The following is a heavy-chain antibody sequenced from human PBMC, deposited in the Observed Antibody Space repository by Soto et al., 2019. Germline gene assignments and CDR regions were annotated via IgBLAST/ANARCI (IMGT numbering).Heavy chain of an antibody. Sequence: SETLSLTCTVSGGSISSDYWSWIRQPAGKGLEWIGRIYTSGSTNYNPSLKSRVTMSVDTSKNQFSLKLSSVTAADTAVYYCARVNCSSTSCYWSVANNWFDPWGQGTLVTVSS. J-gene: IGHJ5*02. D-gene: IGHD2-2*01. CDR1: GGSISSDY. CDR3: ARVNCSSTSCYWSVANNWFDP. V-gene: IGHV4-4*07. CDR2: IYTSGST.